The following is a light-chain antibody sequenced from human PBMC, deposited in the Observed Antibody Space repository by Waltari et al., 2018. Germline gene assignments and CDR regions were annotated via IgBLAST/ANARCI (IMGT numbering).Light chain of an antibody. CDR1: QSVSRA. Sequence: EIVLTQSPGTLPLSLGEKATVSCRASQSVSRALAWYQQKPGKAPRLLIYGASTRATGIPDRFSGSGSGTDFSLTISRLEPDDFAVYYCQHYLKLPVTFGQGTTVEI. CDR2: GAS. V-gene: IGKV3-20*01. CDR3: QHYLKLPVT. J-gene: IGKJ1*01.